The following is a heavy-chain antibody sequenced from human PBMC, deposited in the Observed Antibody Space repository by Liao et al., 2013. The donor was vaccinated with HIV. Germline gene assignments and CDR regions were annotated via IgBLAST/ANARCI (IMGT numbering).Heavy chain of an antibody. CDR1: GGSFKSFS. J-gene: IGHJ4*02. Sequence: QVQPQQWGAGLLKPSETLSLTCAVYGGSFKSFSWTWIRQAPGKGLEWIASIFYSGSAHHNPSLRSRVTISVDTSKNQFSLRLSSVTAADTAVYYCARLIVDHHEDYWGQGTLVTVSS. V-gene: IGHV4-34*12. CDR2: IFYSGSA. CDR3: ARLIVDHHEDY. D-gene: IGHD3-16*02.